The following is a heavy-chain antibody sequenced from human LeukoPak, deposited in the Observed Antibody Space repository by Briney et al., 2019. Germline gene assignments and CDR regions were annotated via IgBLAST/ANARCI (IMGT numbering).Heavy chain of an antibody. J-gene: IGHJ5*02. Sequence: ASVKVPCKASGYTFTGYYMHWVRQAPGQGLEWMAIINPSGDFRSYAQKFQGRLTVTRDMSTRTVYMELSDLRPEDTAVYYCARDYSGEWEQLTGWWFDPWGQGTLVIVSS. V-gene: IGHV1-46*01. CDR1: GYTFTGYY. D-gene: IGHD1-26*01. CDR3: ARDYSGEWEQLTGWWFDP. CDR2: INPSGDFR.